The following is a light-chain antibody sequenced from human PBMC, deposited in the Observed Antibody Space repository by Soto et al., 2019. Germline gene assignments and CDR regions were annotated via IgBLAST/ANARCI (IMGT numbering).Light chain of an antibody. J-gene: IGLJ1*01. CDR2: RDS. Sequence: SYELTQPLSVSVALGQTARITCGGDNIGSKNVHWYQQKPGQAPVLVIYRDSNRPSGIPERFSGSSSRNTAPLTISRAQAGDEADYYCQVWDSSTDNYVFGTGTKLTVL. V-gene: IGLV3-9*01. CDR1: NIGSKN. CDR3: QVWDSSTDNYV.